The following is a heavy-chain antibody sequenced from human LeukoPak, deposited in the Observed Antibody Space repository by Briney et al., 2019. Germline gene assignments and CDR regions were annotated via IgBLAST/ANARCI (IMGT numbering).Heavy chain of an antibody. D-gene: IGHD3-22*01. CDR3: AKVSVDYYDSSGYPIYHFDY. J-gene: IGHJ4*02. CDR2: ISSSGSTI. Sequence: AGSLRLSCAASGFTFSSYEMNWVRQAPGKGLEWVSYISSSGSTIYYADSVKGRFTISRDNAKNTLYLQMNSLRAEDTAVYYCAKVSVDYYDSSGYPIYHFDYWGQGTLVTVSS. V-gene: IGHV3-48*03. CDR1: GFTFSSYE.